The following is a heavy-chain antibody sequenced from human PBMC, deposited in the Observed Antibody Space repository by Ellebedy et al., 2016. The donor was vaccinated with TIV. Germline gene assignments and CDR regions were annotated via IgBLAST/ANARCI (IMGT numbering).Heavy chain of an antibody. Sequence: PGGSLRLSCAASGFTFDDYRMSWVRQAPGKGLEWVSGINWDGGAASYADSVKGRFTISRDNAKAFLYLQMNSLRVEDTALYYCAREHVIGGTTPGFWGQGTLVTVSS. CDR2: INWDGGAA. V-gene: IGHV3-20*04. CDR1: GFTFDDYR. D-gene: IGHD1-14*01. J-gene: IGHJ4*02. CDR3: AREHVIGGTTPGF.